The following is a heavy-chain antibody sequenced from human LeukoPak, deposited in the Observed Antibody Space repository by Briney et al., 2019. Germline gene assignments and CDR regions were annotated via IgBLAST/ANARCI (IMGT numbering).Heavy chain of an antibody. D-gene: IGHD5-12*01. V-gene: IGHV5-10-1*01. CDR1: GNTFTNHW. CDR3: ARAPDSDSGYDYFDY. Sequence: GESLKISCKGSGNTFTNHWISWVHQMPGKGLEWMGKIDPSDSYPNYSPSFQGHVTISADKSISTAYLQWSSLKASDTAMYYCARAPDSDSGYDYFDYWGQGTLVTVSS. CDR2: IDPSDSYP. J-gene: IGHJ4*02.